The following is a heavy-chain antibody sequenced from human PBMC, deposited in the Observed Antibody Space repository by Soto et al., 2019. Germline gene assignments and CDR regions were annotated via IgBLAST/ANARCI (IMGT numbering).Heavy chain of an antibody. Sequence: SETLSLTCTVSGGSVSSGSYYWSWIRQPPGKGLEWIGYIYYSGSTNYNPSLKSRVTISVDTSKNQFSLKLSSVTAADTAVYYCARGRGAGGYEGLYGMDVWGQGTTVTV. CDR3: ARGRGAGGYEGLYGMDV. CDR1: GGSVSSGSYY. D-gene: IGHD5-12*01. V-gene: IGHV4-61*01. J-gene: IGHJ6*02. CDR2: IYYSGST.